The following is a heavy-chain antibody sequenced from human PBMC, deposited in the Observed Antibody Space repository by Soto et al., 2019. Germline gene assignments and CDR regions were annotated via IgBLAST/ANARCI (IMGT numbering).Heavy chain of an antibody. CDR2: ISRSGDRT. CDR3: ARARCSSGQCYYFDY. D-gene: IGHD2-15*01. Sequence: EVQLVESGEGLVQPGGSLRLSCAASGFTFSSYNIHWIRQAPGKGLEFVSAISRSGDRTYYADSVKGRFTITRDNSENTVWLQMGSLRAEDMAVYYFARARCSSGQCYYFDYWGRGALVSVSS. J-gene: IGHJ4*02. CDR1: GFTFSSYN. V-gene: IGHV3-64*02.